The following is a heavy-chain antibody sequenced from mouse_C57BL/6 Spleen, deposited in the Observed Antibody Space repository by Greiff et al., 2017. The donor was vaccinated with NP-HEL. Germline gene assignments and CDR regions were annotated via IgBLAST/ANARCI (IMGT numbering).Heavy chain of an antibody. D-gene: IGHD1-1*01. V-gene: IGHV1-82*01. J-gene: IGHJ2*01. CDR1: GYAFSSSW. CDR3: ARRGSSSFDY. CDR2: IYPGDGDT. Sequence: VHLQQSGPELVKPGASVKISCKASGYAFSSSWMNWVKQRPGKGLEWIGRIYPGDGDTNYNGKFKGKATLTADKSSSTAYMQLSSLTSEDSAVYFCARRGSSSFDYWGQGTTLTVSS.